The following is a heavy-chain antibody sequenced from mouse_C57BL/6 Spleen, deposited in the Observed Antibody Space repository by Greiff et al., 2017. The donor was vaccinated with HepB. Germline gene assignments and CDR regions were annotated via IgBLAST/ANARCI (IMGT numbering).Heavy chain of an antibody. Sequence: VQVVESGPELVKPGASVKISCKASGYAFSSSWMNWVKQRPGKGLEWIGRIYPGDGDTNYNGKFKGKATLTADKSSSTAYMQLSSLTSEDSAVYFVAKNNDGYYPLYYAMDYWGQGTSVTVSS. CDR1: GYAFSSSW. CDR3: AKNNDGYYPLYYAMDY. D-gene: IGHD2-3*01. J-gene: IGHJ4*01. CDR2: IYPGDGDT. V-gene: IGHV1-82*01.